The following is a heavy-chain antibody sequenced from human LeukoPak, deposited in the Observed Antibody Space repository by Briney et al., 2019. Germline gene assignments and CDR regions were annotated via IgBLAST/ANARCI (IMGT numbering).Heavy chain of an antibody. V-gene: IGHV5-51*01. D-gene: IGHD2-2*01. Sequence: GGSLKISCKGSGYSFTSYWIGWVRQMPGKGLEWMGIIYPGDSDNIYSPSFQGQVIISADKSISTAYLQWSSLKASDTAIYYCARSCSSTSCYLTDAFDIWGQGTMVTVSS. CDR1: GYSFTSYW. CDR2: IYPGDSDN. J-gene: IGHJ3*02. CDR3: ARSCSSTSCYLTDAFDI.